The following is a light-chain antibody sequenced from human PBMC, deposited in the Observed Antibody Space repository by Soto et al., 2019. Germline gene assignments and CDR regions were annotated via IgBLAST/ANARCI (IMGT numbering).Light chain of an antibody. J-gene: IGKJ1*01. CDR3: QHYGNSRWT. CDR2: GES. CDR1: QSVSSNY. Sequence: EIVLTQSPGTLSLSPGERATFSCRASQSVSSNYLAWYQQKPGRAPRLLIYGESSRATGIPDRLSGSGSGTDFTLTIRSLEPEDFAVYYCQHYGNSRWTFGQGTKVDI. V-gene: IGKV3-20*01.